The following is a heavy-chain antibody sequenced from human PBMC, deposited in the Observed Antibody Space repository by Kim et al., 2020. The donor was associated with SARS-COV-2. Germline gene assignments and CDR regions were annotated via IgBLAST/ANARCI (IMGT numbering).Heavy chain of an antibody. CDR2: SSAFNVAT. J-gene: IGHJ5*01. V-gene: IGHV1-18*01. CDR1: DNTFRTFG. D-gene: IGHD3-3*01. Sequence: ASVKVSCKAPDNTFRTFGISWVRQAPGQGLEWVGWSSAFNVATDYAQKFQDRVTMSIDTSTTTAYMELRSLRSDDTAVYYCVIDRLRRTVFGVHAEGWFD. CDR3: VIDRLRRTVFGVHAEGWFD.